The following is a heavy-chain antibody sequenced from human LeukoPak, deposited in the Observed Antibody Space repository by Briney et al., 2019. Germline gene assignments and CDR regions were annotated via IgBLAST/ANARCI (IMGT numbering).Heavy chain of an antibody. J-gene: IGHJ4*02. CDR3: AGFRGVNPPH. Sequence: GGSLRLSCAASGFIFSSYWMHWVPQAPGKGLVWVIPINVDGTSTAPAASVKGRFTNSRDNAKNTLYLPLNSLRAEDTAVYYCAGFRGVNPPHWGEGTLVTVSS. D-gene: IGHD3-10*01. CDR2: INVDGTST. CDR1: GFIFSSYW. V-gene: IGHV3-74*01.